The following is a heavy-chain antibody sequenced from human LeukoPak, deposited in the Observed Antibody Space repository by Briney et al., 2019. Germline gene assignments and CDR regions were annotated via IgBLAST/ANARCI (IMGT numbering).Heavy chain of an antibody. CDR3: AGGRWLGLFDY. J-gene: IGHJ4*02. CDR1: GYSFTTYW. CDR2: IYPGDSDT. V-gene: IGHV5-51*01. Sequence: GASLQISCTASGYSFTTYWIGWVRQMPGEGLEWMGIIYPGDSDTRYSPSFQGRVTISADKSIGPAYLRWSSLKASDTAMYYCAGGRWLGLFDYWGQGTLVTVSS. D-gene: IGHD6-19*01.